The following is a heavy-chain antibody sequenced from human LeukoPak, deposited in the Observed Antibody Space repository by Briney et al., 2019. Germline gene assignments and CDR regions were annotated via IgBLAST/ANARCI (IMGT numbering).Heavy chain of an antibody. CDR1: GGSISSSRYY. CDR3: ARGLVATDSHYYMDV. V-gene: IGHV4-39*07. CDR2: IYHSGNT. D-gene: IGHD2-2*01. Sequence: SPSETLSLTCTVSGGSISSSRYYWGWIRQPPGKGLEWIGNIYHSGNTYYNPSLKSRVTISVDTSRTRFSLKVSSVTAADTGEYYCARGLVATDSHYYMDVWGKGTTVTVSS. J-gene: IGHJ6*03.